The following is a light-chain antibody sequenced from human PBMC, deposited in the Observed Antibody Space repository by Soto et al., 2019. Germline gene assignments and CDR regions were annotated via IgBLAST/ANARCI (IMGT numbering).Light chain of an antibody. Sequence: VQMTQTPSSVSAYVGDRVTITCRAGQGISSWLAWYQQKPGKAPKVLIYDASSLESGVPSRFSGSGSGTEFTLTISSLQPDDFATYYCQHNNGYSWTFGQGTKVDIK. CDR3: QHNNGYSWT. CDR2: DAS. J-gene: IGKJ1*01. V-gene: IGKV1-5*01. CDR1: QGISSW.